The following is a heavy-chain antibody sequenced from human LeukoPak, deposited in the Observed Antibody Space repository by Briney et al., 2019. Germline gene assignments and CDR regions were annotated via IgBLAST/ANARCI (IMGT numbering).Heavy chain of an antibody. CDR3: ARDQGVAAAGSEYYYSGMNV. CDR2: INPYRGDT. V-gene: IGHV1-2*02. CDR1: GYTFTGFY. Sequence: ASVKVSCKASGYTFTGFYMHWVRQAPGHGLEWMGWINPYRGDTNYAQKFQGRVTMARDTPISTAYMELSRLRSDDTAVYYCARDQGVAAAGSEYYYSGMNVWGQGTTVTVSS. J-gene: IGHJ6*02. D-gene: IGHD6-13*01.